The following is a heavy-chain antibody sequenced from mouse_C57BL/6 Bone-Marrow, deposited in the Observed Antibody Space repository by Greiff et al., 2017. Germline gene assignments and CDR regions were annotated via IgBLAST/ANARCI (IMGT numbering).Heavy chain of an antibody. V-gene: IGHV1-5*01. J-gene: IGHJ1*03. CDR2: IYPGNSDT. CDR1: GYTFTSYW. Sequence: EVQLQQSGTVLARPGASVKMSCKTSGYTFTSYWMHWVKQRPGQGLEWIGAIYPGNSDTSYNQKFKGKAKLTAVTSASTAYMELSSLTSGNSAVYDCALSYGGSRHNWYFDVWGTGTTGTVSS. D-gene: IGHD1-1*01. CDR3: ALSYGGSRHNWYFDV.